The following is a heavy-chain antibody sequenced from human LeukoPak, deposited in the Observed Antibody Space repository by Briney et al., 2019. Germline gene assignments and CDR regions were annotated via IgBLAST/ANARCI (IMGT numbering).Heavy chain of an antibody. CDR2: ISTSGST. V-gene: IGHV4-4*09. D-gene: IGHD5-18*01. CDR3: ASPRTSYRYTFDY. Sequence: SETLSLTCAVSVASVSNYYWSWIRQAPGKGLEWIGYISTSGSTNYNPSLKGRVSISLDTSNNRLSLNLNFVTAADMAVYFCASPRTSYRYTFDYWGPGALVTVSS. J-gene: IGHJ4*01. CDR1: VASVSNYY.